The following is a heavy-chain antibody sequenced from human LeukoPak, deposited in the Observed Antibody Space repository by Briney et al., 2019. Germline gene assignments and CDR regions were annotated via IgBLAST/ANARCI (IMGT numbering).Heavy chain of an antibody. Sequence: GGSLRPSCAASGFTFSDYYMSWIRQAPGKGLEWVSYISSSGSTIYYADSVKGRFTISRDNAKNSLYLHMNGLRAEDTAVYYCAREGYYASGSLYRAPNDYWGQGTLVTVSS. V-gene: IGHV3-11*04. J-gene: IGHJ4*02. CDR3: AREGYYASGSLYRAPNDY. CDR2: ISSSGSTI. CDR1: GFTFSDYY. D-gene: IGHD3-10*01.